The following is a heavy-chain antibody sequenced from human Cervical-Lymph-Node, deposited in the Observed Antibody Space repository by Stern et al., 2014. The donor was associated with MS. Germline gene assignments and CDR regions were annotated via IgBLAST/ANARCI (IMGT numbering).Heavy chain of an antibody. V-gene: IGHV3-30*18. D-gene: IGHD2/OR15-2a*01. CDR1: GFTFSSFG. CDR2: ISFDGREK. J-gene: IGHJ4*02. CDR3: AKMFSKDDY. Sequence: MQLVESGGGVVQPGRSVRLTCAASGFTFSSFGMYWVRQAPGKGLEWVAVISFDGREKYYTESVKGRFTISRDNSKNTLYLQMNSLRAEDTAVYYCAKMFSKDDYWGQGTLVTVSS.